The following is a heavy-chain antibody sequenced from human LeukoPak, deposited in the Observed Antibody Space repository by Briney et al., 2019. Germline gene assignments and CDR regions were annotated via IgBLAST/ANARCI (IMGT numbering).Heavy chain of an antibody. J-gene: IGHJ5*02. V-gene: IGHV4-39*07. Sequence: SETLSLTCTVSGGSISSSSYYWGWIRQPPGKGLEWIGSICYSGSTYYNPSLKSRVTISVDTSKNQFSLKLSSVTAADTAVYYCARVSREFAAIAWGQGTLVTVSS. D-gene: IGHD2-21*01. CDR1: GGSISSSSYY. CDR2: ICYSGST. CDR3: ARVSREFAAIA.